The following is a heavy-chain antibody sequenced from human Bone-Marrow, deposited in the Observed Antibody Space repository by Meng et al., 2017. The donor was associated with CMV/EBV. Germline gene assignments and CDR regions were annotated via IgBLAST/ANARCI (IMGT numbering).Heavy chain of an antibody. D-gene: IGHD3-16*02. CDR1: GGSFSGYY. V-gene: IGHV4-34*01. Sequence: GSLRLSCAVYGGSFSGYYWSWIRQPPGKGLEWIGEINHSGSTNYNPSLKSRVTISVDTSKNQFSLKLSSVTAADTAVYYCARGLYDYVWGSYRYWGQGTLVTVSS. J-gene: IGHJ4*02. CDR2: INHSGST. CDR3: ARGLYDYVWGSYRY.